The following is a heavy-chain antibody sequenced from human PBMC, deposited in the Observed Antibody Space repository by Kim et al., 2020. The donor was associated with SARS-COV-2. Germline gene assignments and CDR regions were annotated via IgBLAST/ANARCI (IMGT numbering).Heavy chain of an antibody. D-gene: IGHD3-3*01. Sequence: ASVKVSCKASGYTFTNYAIHWVRQAPGQRLEWMGWINAGNGNTKCSQKFQGRVTITRDTSASTAYMELSSLRSEDTAVYYCARADYDFWSGPIDYWGQGTLVTVSS. J-gene: IGHJ4*02. CDR2: INAGNGNT. V-gene: IGHV1-3*01. CDR1: GYTFTNYA. CDR3: ARADYDFWSGPIDY.